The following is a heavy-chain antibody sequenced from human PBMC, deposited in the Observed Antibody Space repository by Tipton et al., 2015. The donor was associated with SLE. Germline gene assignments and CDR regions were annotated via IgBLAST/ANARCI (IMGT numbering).Heavy chain of an antibody. CDR2: IYSTGDI. D-gene: IGHD5-12*01. CDR3: ARGWGYDSLYYYYGMDV. J-gene: IGHJ6*02. Sequence: TLSLTCTVSGGSMTTGSYFWTWIRQPAGKGPEYIGRIYSTGDINYNPALKSRVTILADTSKDQFSLKLSSVTAADTAMYYCARGWGYDSLYYYYGMDVWGQGTTVTVSS. V-gene: IGHV4-61*02. CDR1: GGSMTTGSYF.